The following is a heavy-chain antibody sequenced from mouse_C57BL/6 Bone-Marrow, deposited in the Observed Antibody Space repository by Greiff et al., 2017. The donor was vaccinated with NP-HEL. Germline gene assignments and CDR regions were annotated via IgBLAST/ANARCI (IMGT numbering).Heavy chain of an antibody. Sequence: GGGLVQPKGSLKLSCAASGFTFNTYAMHWVRQAPGKGLEWVARIRSKSSNYATYYADSVKDRFTISRDDSQSMLYLQMNNLKTEDTAMYYCVRDCYGTTVVATGGDAMDYWGQGTSVTVSS. CDR1: GFTFNTYA. CDR3: VRDCYGTTVVATGGDAMDY. CDR2: IRSKSSNYAT. V-gene: IGHV10-3*01. D-gene: IGHD1-1*01. J-gene: IGHJ4*01.